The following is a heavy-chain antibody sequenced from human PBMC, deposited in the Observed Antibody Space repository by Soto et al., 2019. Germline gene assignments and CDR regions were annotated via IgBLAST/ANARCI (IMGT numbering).Heavy chain of an antibody. J-gene: IGHJ3*02. D-gene: IGHD3-10*01. Sequence: PGGSQRRACAASGFAFSSYAINWVRQAPGQGLEWVSYIGSGGRTTYYADSLKGRFTFSREKAKNPLYLQMNSLRAEDTAVYYCATRSGGGGAFDIWGQGTMVTVSS. CDR1: GFAFSSYA. V-gene: IGHV3-48*01. CDR2: IGSGGRTT. CDR3: ATRSGGGGAFDI.